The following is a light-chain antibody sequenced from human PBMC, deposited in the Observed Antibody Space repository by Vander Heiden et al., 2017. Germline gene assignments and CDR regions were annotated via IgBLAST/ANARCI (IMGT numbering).Light chain of an antibody. V-gene: IGLV7-43*01. J-gene: IGLJ2*01. CDR2: SAI. CDR1: PGAVTSGYY. Sequence: QTVVTQEPSLTVSPGGTVTLTCASNPGAVTSGYYPTWLQQKPGQAPMTLIYSAINKCAWAPARFSASLLGGKAALTLSGVQPEDEAEYYCLLYFGGAWVFGGGTKLTVL. CDR3: LLYFGGAWV.